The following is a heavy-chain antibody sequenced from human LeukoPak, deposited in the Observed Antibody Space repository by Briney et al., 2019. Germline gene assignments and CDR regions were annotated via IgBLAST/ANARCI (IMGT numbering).Heavy chain of an antibody. Sequence: SETLSLTCTVSGGSISSYYWSWIRQPPGEGLEWIGYIYYSGSTNYNPSLKSRVTISVDTSKNQFSLKLSSVTAADTAVYYCARGNYYDSSGFWVYWGQGILVTVSS. V-gene: IGHV4-59*01. D-gene: IGHD3-22*01. J-gene: IGHJ4*02. CDR2: IYYSGST. CDR3: ARGNYYDSSGFWVY. CDR1: GGSISSYY.